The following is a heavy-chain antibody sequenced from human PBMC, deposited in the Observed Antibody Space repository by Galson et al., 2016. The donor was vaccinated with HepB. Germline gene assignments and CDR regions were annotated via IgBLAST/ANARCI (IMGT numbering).Heavy chain of an antibody. Sequence: SLRLSCAASGFTFNNYAMSWVRQAPGKGLEWVGRIRSKANSYATAYAASVKGRFTISRDDSQNTAYLQMNSLKTEDTAVYYCTRTNEYEGIDYWGQGTLVTVSS. J-gene: IGHJ4*02. V-gene: IGHV3-73*01. D-gene: IGHD6-6*01. CDR1: GFTFNNYA. CDR3: TRTNEYEGIDY. CDR2: IRSKANSYAT.